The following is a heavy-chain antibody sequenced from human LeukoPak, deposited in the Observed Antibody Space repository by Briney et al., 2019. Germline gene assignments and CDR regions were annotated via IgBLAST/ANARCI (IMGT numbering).Heavy chain of an antibody. D-gene: IGHD3-22*01. CDR2: IYSGGST. V-gene: IGHV3-66*01. J-gene: IGHJ4*02. CDR3: ARADYGYYDSSGY. Sequence: GGSLRLSCAASGFTVSSNYMSWVRQAPGKGLEWVSVIYSGGSTYYADSVKGRFTISRDNSKNSLYLQMNSLRAEDTAVYYCARADYGYYDSSGYWGQGTLVTVSS. CDR1: GFTVSSNY.